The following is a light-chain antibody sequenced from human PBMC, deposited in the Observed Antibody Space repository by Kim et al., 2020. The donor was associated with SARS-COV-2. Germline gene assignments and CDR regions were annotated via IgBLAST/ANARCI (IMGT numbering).Light chain of an antibody. Sequence: SSELTQDPAVSVALGQTVRITCQGDSLRSYYASWYQQKPGQAPVLVIYGKNNRPSGIPDRFSGSSSGNTASLTITGAQAEDEADYYCNFRDSSGNHLNWVFGGGTQLTVL. CDR3: NFRDSSGNHLNWV. V-gene: IGLV3-19*01. CDR1: SLRSYY. CDR2: GKN. J-gene: IGLJ3*02.